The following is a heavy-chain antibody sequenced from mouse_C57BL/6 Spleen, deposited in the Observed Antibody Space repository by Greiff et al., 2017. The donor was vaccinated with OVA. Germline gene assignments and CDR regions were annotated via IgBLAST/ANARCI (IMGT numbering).Heavy chain of an antibody. CDR3: ARGGLTGTNWYFDV. D-gene: IGHD4-1*01. CDR1: GYTFTSYW. CDR2: IHPNSGST. V-gene: IGHV1-64*01. J-gene: IGHJ1*03. Sequence: VQLQQPGAELVKPGASVKLSCKASGYTFTSYWMHWVKQRPGQGLEWIGMIHPNSGSTNYNEKFKSKATLTVDKSSSTAYMQLSSLTSEDSAVYYCARGGLTGTNWYFDVWGTGTTVTVSS.